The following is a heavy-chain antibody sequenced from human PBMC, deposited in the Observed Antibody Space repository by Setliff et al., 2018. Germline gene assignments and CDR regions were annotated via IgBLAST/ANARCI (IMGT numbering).Heavy chain of an antibody. CDR3: ARTGTYRYFDL. D-gene: IGHD1-1*01. J-gene: IGHJ4*02. CDR2: IYHGGDT. V-gene: IGHV4-39*01. CDR1: GGSISSGVYY. Sequence: SETLSLTCNVSGGSISSGVYYWGWIRQPPGKGLEWIGRIYHGGDTYYSSSLKSRLTISVDTSKNQFSLKLGSVTAADTAVYYCARTGTYRYFDLWGQGTLVTVSS.